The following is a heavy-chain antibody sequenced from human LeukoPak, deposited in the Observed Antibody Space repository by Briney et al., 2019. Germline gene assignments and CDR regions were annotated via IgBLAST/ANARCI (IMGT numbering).Heavy chain of an antibody. J-gene: IGHJ6*02. V-gene: IGHV4-59*01. D-gene: IGHD6-19*01. Sequence: PSETLSLTCAVYGGSFSGYYWSWIRQPPGKGLEWIGYIYYSGSTNYNPSLKSRVTISVDTSKNQFSLKLSSVTAADTAVYYCARDRHSSGWYYYYGMDVWGQGTTVTVSS. CDR3: ARDRHSSGWYYYYGMDV. CDR2: IYYSGST. CDR1: GGSFSGYY.